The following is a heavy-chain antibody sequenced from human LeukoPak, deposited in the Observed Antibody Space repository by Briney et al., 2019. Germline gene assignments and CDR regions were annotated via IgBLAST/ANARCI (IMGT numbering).Heavy chain of an antibody. J-gene: IGHJ6*02. CDR2: ISAYNGNT. CDR1: GYSFTSYA. CDR3: ARDPLRSTWSTYYNALDV. V-gene: IGHV1-18*01. Sequence: ASVKVSCKASGYSFTSYAINWVRQAPGQGLEWMGWISAYNGNTDYAQKFQGRVTMTTDTSTSTAYMELRSLTSDDTAVYYCARDPLRSTWSTYYNALDVWGQGTTVTVS. D-gene: IGHD6-13*01.